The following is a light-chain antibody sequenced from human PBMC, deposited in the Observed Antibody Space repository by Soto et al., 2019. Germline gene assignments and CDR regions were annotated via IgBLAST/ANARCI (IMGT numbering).Light chain of an antibody. CDR2: EAS. Sequence: DIQMTQSPSTLSASVGDRVTITCRASQSINNWLAWYQQKPGKATKLLIYEASSLVSGVPSRFSGSGSGTEFTLTISSLQPDDFTDYYCQQYDSDSSTFGQGTKLDI. J-gene: IGKJ2*01. V-gene: IGKV1-5*03. CDR1: QSINNW. CDR3: QQYDSDSST.